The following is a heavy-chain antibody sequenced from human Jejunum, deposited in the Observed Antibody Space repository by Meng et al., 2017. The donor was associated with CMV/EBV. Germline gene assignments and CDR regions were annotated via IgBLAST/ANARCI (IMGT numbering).Heavy chain of an antibody. V-gene: IGHV1-8*03. CDR1: GYTFLNYE. CDR2: MHPNSAKT. D-gene: IGHD4-11*01. J-gene: IGHJ6*02. CDR3: AKPGYSNYATDV. Sequence: ASGYTFLNYEINWVRQATGQGLEWMGWMHPNSAKTGYAQKFQGRLTITRNTSIATAYMELSSLRSEDTAVYYCAKPGYSNYATDVWGQGTTVTVSS.